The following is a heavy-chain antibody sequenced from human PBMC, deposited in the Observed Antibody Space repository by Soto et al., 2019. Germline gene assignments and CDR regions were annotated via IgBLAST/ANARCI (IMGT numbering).Heavy chain of an antibody. CDR1: GFTFEDFA. V-gene: IGHV3-9*01. D-gene: IGHD5-12*01. Sequence: QAGGSLRLSCAASGFTFEDFAMHWVRQAPGKGLEWVSGISWNSGNIGYADSVKGRFTISRDNAKNSLYLQMNGLSAEDTALYYCAKVLAGYNRGYYFDYWGQGTLVTVSS. CDR2: ISWNSGNI. CDR3: AKVLAGYNRGYYFDY. J-gene: IGHJ4*02.